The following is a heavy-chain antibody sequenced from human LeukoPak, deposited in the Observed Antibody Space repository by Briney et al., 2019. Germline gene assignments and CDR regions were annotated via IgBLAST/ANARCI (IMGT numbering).Heavy chain of an antibody. CDR2: LSYSGST. Sequence: PSETLSLTCTVSGDSITSSGFYWAWIRQPPGKGLEWIGTLSYSGSTYSNSSLKSRVTIYVDTSKNHFSLNLSSVTAADTAVYYCARHRSGLGSDSWGQGALVTVSS. CDR1: GDSITSSGFY. CDR3: ARHRSGLGSDS. J-gene: IGHJ4*02. V-gene: IGHV4-39*01. D-gene: IGHD3-10*01.